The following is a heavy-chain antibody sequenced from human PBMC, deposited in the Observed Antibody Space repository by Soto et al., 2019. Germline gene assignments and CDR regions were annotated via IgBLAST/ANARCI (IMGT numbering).Heavy chain of an antibody. J-gene: IGHJ4*02. CDR2: ISGTGSPT. CDR1: GFTFSSYA. D-gene: IGHD6-19*01. V-gene: IGHV3-23*01. CDR3: ARTGRVAVAGESDS. Sequence: VGSLRLSCAASGFTFSSYAMTWVRQASGRGLEWVSAISGTGSPTYYADSVKGRFTISRDNSKNTLYLQMNSLRADATAVYYCARTGRVAVAGESDSWGQGT.